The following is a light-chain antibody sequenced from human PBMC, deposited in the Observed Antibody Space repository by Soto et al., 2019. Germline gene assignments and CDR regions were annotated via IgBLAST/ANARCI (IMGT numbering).Light chain of an antibody. CDR3: QQYGRPSWT. J-gene: IGKJ1*01. V-gene: IGKV3-20*01. CDR1: QSISSSY. CDR2: GAS. Sequence: IGWAQCRDTVSFSAGAGATNSCRASQSISSSYLAWYQQRPGQAPRLLIYGASSRATGIPDRFSGSGSGTEFTHTISLLEPEDSAVYSCQQYGRPSWTFGQGTKVDI.